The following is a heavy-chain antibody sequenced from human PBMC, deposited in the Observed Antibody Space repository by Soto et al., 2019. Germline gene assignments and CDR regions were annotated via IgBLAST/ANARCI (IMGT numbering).Heavy chain of an antibody. V-gene: IGHV4-39*01. CDR1: GGSISSSDYY. CDR2: IYYDGNT. J-gene: IGHJ4*02. Sequence: QLQLQESGPGLVKPSETLSLTCTVSGGSISSSDYYWAWVRQPPGKGLEWIGNIYYDGNTYYHPSFRSRLTVSVDTAKTHFSLELGSLTGAVTAIYLCASLEVPGNFDYLSQGSLVTVSS. CDR3: ASLEVPGNFDY.